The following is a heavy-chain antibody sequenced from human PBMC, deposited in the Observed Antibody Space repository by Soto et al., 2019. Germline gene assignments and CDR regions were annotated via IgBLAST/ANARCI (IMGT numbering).Heavy chain of an antibody. V-gene: IGHV1-18*01. CDR1: GYTFSNFG. J-gene: IGHJ6*03. CDR3: PRGVLVSGDLDSYVDG. D-gene: IGHD2-2*01. Sequence: QVQLVQSGAEVKKPGASLKVSCKASGYTFSNFGVSWVRQAPGQGLEWIGWINPDNGDTNYGQKFQGRATMTTDTATNTGYMAVRGLRSDDTAVAYCPRGVLVSGDLDSYVDGWGEGTRVTVSS. CDR2: INPDNGDT.